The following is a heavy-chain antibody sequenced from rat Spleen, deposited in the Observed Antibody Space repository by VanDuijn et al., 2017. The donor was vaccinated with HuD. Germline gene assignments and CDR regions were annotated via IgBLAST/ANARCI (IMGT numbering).Heavy chain of an antibody. CDR2: INTGGGRT. D-gene: IGHD5-1*01. CDR3: TTDRLGADYFDY. Sequence: EVQLVESGGGLLQPGGSLKLSCAALGFTFSNYDMAWVRQAPAKGLERVASINTGGGRTYYRDTVQGRFTISRDNAKSTLYLQMDSLRSEDTATYYCTTDRLGADYFDYWGQGVMVTVSS. CDR1: GFTFSNYD. V-gene: IGHV5S23*01. J-gene: IGHJ2*01.